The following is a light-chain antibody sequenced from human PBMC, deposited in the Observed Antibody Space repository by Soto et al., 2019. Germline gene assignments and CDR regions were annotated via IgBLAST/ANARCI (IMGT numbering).Light chain of an antibody. CDR1: QSVGKNF. CDR2: GAS. CDR3: PQYAESPRT. V-gene: IGKV3-20*01. J-gene: IGKJ1*01. Sequence: EIVLTQSPGTLSLSPGERATLSCRASQSVGKNFLAWYQQKPGPAPRFLIYGASRRATGIPDRFSGSGSGKNFTLTISRLEHEEFAVYYCPQYAESPRTFGQGTKVELK.